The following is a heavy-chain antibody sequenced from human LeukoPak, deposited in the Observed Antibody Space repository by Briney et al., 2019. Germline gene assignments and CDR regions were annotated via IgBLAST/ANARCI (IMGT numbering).Heavy chain of an antibody. Sequence: ETQSLTCTVSGGSIRSSSDYWGWVRQPRGKGLGWIGRIYYSGSNYNNPARKRRVTISVDTSKNQFSLKLSSVTAADTAVYYCARDIPSARGAFDIWGQGTMVTVSS. CDR1: GGSIRSSSDY. V-gene: IGHV4-39*07. CDR3: ARDIPSARGAFDI. CDR2: IYYSGSN. J-gene: IGHJ3*02. D-gene: IGHD2-21*01.